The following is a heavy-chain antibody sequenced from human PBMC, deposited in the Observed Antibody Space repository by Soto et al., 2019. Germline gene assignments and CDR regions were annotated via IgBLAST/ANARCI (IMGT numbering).Heavy chain of an antibody. CDR3: ARDGYMSTWYVT. CDR1: GLTVSRNY. CDR2: IYSGGST. V-gene: IGHV3-66*01. D-gene: IGHD6-13*01. Sequence: GGSLRLSCAASGLTVSRNYMSWVRQAPGKGLEWVSVIYSGGSTYYADSVKGRFTISRDNSKNTVYLQMNSLRAEDTAVYYCARDGYMSTWYVTWGQGTLVTVSS. J-gene: IGHJ5*02.